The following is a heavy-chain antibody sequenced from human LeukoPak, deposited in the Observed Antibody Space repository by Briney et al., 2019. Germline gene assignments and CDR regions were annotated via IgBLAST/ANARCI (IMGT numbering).Heavy chain of an antibody. CDR1: GFTFNNAW. J-gene: IGHJ4*02. CDR2: IKSKTYGGTT. V-gene: IGHV3-15*01. Sequence: GGSLRLSCAASGFTFNNAWMSWVRQAPGKGLEWVGRIKSKTYGGTTDYAAPVKGRFTISRDDAKNTLYLQSNSLKTEDTAVYYCTTVGLSGYYDRSGYYYFDYWGQGTLVTVSS. CDR3: TTVGLSGYYDRSGYYYFDY. D-gene: IGHD3-22*01.